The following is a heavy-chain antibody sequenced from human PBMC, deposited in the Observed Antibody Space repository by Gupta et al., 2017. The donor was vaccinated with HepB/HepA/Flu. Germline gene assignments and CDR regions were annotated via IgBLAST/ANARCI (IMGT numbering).Heavy chain of an antibody. CDR1: GFTFDLHP. D-gene: IGHD6-19*01. V-gene: IGHV3-21*01. Sequence: EVQLVESGGGLVKPGGSLRLSGAASGFTFDLHPLNLVRQGPGKGLEWVATISSSSTSIYYADSVRGRFAISRDNAKNSLYLQMNNLGPDDTAVYYCARDKGTAWFSNDYWGQGTLVTVSS. J-gene: IGHJ4*02. CDR3: ARDKGTAWFSNDY. CDR2: ISSSSTSI.